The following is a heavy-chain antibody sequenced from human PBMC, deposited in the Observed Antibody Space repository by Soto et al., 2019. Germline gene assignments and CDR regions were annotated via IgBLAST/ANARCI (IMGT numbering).Heavy chain of an antibody. CDR3: ARRLPFYSSRRKNWFDP. CDR1: GYSFTSYW. CDR2: IYPGDSDT. J-gene: IGHJ5*02. Sequence: LGESLKISCKGSGYSFTSYWIGWVRQMPGKGLEWMGIIYPGDSDTRYSPSFQGQVTISADKSISTAYLQWSSLKASDTAMYYCARRLPFYSSRRKNWFDPWGQETLVTVSS. D-gene: IGHD6-13*01. V-gene: IGHV5-51*01.